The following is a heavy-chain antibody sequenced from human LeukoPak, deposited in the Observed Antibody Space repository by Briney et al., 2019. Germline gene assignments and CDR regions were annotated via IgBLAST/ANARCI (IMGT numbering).Heavy chain of an antibody. V-gene: IGHV4-4*07. CDR1: GGSISSYY. Sequence: SETLSLTCTVSGGSISSYYWSWIRQPAGKGLEWIGRIYTSGSTNYNPSLRSRVTMSVDTSRSQQFSLKLSSVTAADTAVYYCVRPDSGGGAFDIWGQGTMVIVSS. CDR2: IYTSGST. J-gene: IGHJ3*02. CDR3: VRPDSGGGAFDI. D-gene: IGHD6-19*01.